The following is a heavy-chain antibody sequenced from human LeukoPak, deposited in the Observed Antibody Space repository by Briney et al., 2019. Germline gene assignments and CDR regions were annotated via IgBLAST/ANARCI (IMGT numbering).Heavy chain of an antibody. J-gene: IGHJ4*02. CDR2: IRYDGSNK. CDR3: AKLRVSATSDYFDY. D-gene: IGHD5-12*01. V-gene: IGHV3-30*02. CDR1: GFTFSSYG. Sequence: PGGSLRLSCAASGFTFSSYGMHWVRQAPGKGLEWVAFIRYDGSNKYYADSVKGRFTISRDNSKNTLYLQMNSLRAEDTAVYYCAKLRVSATSDYFDYWGQGTLVTVSS.